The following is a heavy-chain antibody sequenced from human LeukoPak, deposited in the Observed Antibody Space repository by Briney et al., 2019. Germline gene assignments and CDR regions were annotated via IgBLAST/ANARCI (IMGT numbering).Heavy chain of an antibody. J-gene: IGHJ4*02. CDR2: MNPNSGNT. CDR3: ARVGYYDSSGYSPFDY. V-gene: IGHV1-8*01. D-gene: IGHD3-22*01. Sequence: GASVKVSCKASGYTFTSYDINWVRQATGQGLEWMGWMNPNSGNTGYAQKFQGRVTMTRNTSISTAYMELSSLRSEDTAVYHCARVGYYDSSGYSPFDYWGQGTLVTVSS. CDR1: GYTFTSYD.